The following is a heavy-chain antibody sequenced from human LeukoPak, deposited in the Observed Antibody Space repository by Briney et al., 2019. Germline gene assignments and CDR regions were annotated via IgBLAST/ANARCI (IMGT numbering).Heavy chain of an antibody. J-gene: IGHJ3*02. CDR2: ISPNSGGT. CDR3: ARVWNRGVFKAFVVFQI. Sequence: ASVKVSCKASGYTFTGYYLHWVRQAPGQGLEWMGWISPNSGGTNYAQKFQGRVTMTRDTSISTAYMELSRLRSDDTAVYYCARVWNRGVFKAFVVFQIWGKGTMVPV. D-gene: IGHD2/OR15-2a*01. CDR1: GYTFTGYY. V-gene: IGHV1-2*02.